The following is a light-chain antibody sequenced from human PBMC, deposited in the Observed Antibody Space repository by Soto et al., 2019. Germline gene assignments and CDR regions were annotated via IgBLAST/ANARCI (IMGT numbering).Light chain of an antibody. CDR3: SSYTSSSTPALYV. Sequence: CNRTSSDVGGYNYVSWYQQHPGKAPKLMIYDVSNRPSGVSNRFSGSKSGNTASLTISGLQAEDEADYYCSSYTSSSTPALYVFGTGTQLTV. V-gene: IGLV2-14*04. CDR1: SSDVGGYNY. CDR2: DVS. J-gene: IGLJ1*01.